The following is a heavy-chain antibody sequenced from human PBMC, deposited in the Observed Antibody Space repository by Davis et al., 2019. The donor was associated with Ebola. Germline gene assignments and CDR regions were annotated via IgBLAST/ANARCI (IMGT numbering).Heavy chain of an antibody. CDR1: GFTVGSKY. D-gene: IGHD4-17*01. V-gene: IGHV3-66*02. CDR2: MYSVGST. CDR3: AGDDGDSVEDGWFDP. Sequence: PGGSLRLSCAASGFTVGSKYMNWVRQVPGKGLEWVSVMYSVGSTFYADSVKGRFTMSRDNSKTTLYLQMNSLRPEDTAVYYCAGDDGDSVEDGWFDPWGQGTLVTVSS. J-gene: IGHJ5*02.